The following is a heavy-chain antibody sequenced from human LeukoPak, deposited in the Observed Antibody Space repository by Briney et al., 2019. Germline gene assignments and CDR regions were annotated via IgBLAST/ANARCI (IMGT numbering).Heavy chain of an antibody. Sequence: GGSLRLSCAASGSTVSTNCVSWVRQAPGKGLEWVSVIYRSGSTYYADSVKGRFTISRDNSKNTLYLQMNRLRAEDTAVYYCARDSGHDAFDIWGQGTMVTVSS. CDR3: ARDSGHDAFDI. J-gene: IGHJ3*02. CDR1: GSTVSTNC. CDR2: IYRSGST. V-gene: IGHV3-53*01.